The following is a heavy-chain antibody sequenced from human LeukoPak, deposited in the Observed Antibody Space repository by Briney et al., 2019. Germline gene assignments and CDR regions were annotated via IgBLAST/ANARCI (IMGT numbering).Heavy chain of an antibody. Sequence: ASVKVSCKASGYTFTSYYMHWVRQAPGQGLEWVGIINPSGGSTSYAQKFQGRVTLTRDMSTSTVYMVLSSLTSEDTAVYYCARDGVEYSSSSSYYYYYMDVWGKGTTVTVSS. CDR1: GYTFTSYY. D-gene: IGHD6-6*01. J-gene: IGHJ6*03. CDR3: ARDGVEYSSSSSYYYYYMDV. CDR2: INPSGGST. V-gene: IGHV1-46*01.